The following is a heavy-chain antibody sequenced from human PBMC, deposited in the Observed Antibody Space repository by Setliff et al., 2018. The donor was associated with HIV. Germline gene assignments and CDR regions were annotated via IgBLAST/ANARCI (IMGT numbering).Heavy chain of an antibody. Sequence: SETLSLTCTVSSGSVSTGNYYWNWIRLPPGKGLEWIGYIFFSGSTNYNPSLKSRVTISVDTSKNQFSLRLNSVTAADTAIYYCTRRGADSYYPRPLDVWGKGTTVTVSS. J-gene: IGHJ6*04. CDR2: IFFSGST. V-gene: IGHV4-61*01. CDR3: TRRGADSYYPRPLDV. CDR1: SGSVSTGNYY. D-gene: IGHD3-10*01.